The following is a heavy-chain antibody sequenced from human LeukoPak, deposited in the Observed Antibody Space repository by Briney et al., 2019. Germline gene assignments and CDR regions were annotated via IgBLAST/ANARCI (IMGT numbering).Heavy chain of an antibody. J-gene: IGHJ4*02. CDR1: GGSFSGYY. CDR3: ARAMTGTTGFDY. V-gene: IGHV4-34*01. CDR2: INHSGST. Sequence: SETLSLTCAVYGGSFSGYYWSWIRQPPGKGLEWIGEINHSGSTNYNPSLKSRVTISVDTSKNQFSLKLSSVIAADTAVYYCARAMTGTTGFDYWGQGTLVTVSS. D-gene: IGHD1-1*01.